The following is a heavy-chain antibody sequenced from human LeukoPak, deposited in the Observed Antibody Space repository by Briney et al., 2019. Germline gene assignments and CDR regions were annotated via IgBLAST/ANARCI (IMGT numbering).Heavy chain of an antibody. Sequence: GGSLRLSCAASGFPFSSYALSWIRQAPGKGLEWVSAISGSGGSTYYADSVKGRFTISRDNSKNTLYLQMNSLRAEDTAVYYCAKDPLGYCSGGSCWNDRNYYYYYMDVWGKGTTVTVSS. CDR3: AKDPLGYCSGGSCWNDRNYYYYYMDV. CDR2: ISGSGGST. D-gene: IGHD2-15*01. V-gene: IGHV3-23*01. CDR1: GFPFSSYA. J-gene: IGHJ6*03.